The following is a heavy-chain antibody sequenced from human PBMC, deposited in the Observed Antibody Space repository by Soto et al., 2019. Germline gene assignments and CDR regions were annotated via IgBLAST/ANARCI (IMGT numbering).Heavy chain of an antibody. CDR3: AKDGSYDAFDI. Sequence: PGGSLRLSCAASGFTFSSYGMHWVRQAPGKGLEWVAVISYDGSNKYYADSVKGRFTISRGNSKNTLYLQMNSLRAEDTAVYYCAKDGSYDAFDIWGHGTMVTVS. J-gene: IGHJ3*02. V-gene: IGHV3-30*18. D-gene: IGHD3-10*01. CDR2: ISYDGSNK. CDR1: GFTFSSYG.